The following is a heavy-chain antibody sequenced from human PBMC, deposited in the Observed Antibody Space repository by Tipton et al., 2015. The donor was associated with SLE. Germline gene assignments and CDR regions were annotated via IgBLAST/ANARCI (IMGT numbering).Heavy chain of an antibody. D-gene: IGHD4-17*01. V-gene: IGHV1-2*02. CDR3: ARDFYGSGFDA. CDR1: GYTFTGFY. Sequence: QVQLVQSGSEVKKPGASVKVSCKASGYTFTGFYMHWVRQAPGQGLEWMGRITPHSGATYYVQKFQGRVTMTTDTSINTTHMELSRLSFDDTALYFCARDFYGSGFDAWGQGTLVTVSS. CDR2: ITPHSGAT. J-gene: IGHJ5*02.